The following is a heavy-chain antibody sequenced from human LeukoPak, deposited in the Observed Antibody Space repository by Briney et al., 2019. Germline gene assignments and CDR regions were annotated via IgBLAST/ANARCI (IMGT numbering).Heavy chain of an antibody. V-gene: IGHV4-4*07. Sequence: GSLRLSCAASGFTFSSYSMNWVRQPAGKGLEWIGRIHSSGITTYNPSLKSRVTISVDTSKSQFSLKLSTVTAADTAVYYCAKDQALGYGWPTVLALDIWGQGTMVTVSS. J-gene: IGHJ3*02. CDR2: IHSSGIT. CDR3: AKDQALGYGWPTVLALDI. CDR1: GFTFSSYS. D-gene: IGHD6-19*01.